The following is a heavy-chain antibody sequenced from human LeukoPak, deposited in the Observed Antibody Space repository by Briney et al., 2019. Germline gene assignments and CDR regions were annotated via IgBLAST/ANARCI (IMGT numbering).Heavy chain of an antibody. CDR2: IYYSGST. D-gene: IGHD3-10*01. CDR1: GGSISSSSYY. V-gene: IGHV4-39*07. Sequence: PSETLSLTCTVSGGSISSSSYYWGWIRQPPGTGLEWIGSIYYSGSTYYNPSLKSRVTISVDTSKNQFSLKLSSVTAADTAVYYCASSGSGSQYYFDYWGQGTLVTVSS. J-gene: IGHJ4*02. CDR3: ASSGSGSQYYFDY.